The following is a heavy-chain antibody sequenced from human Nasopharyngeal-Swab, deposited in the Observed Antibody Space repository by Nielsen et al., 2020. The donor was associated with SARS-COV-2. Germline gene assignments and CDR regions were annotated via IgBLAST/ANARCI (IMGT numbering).Heavy chain of an antibody. CDR2: IKEDGSEK. D-gene: IGHD4-23*01. V-gene: IGHV3-7*03. Sequence: GESLKISCEASGFTFSTYWMSWVRQAPGKGLEWVANIKEDGSEKYYVDSVKGRFTISRDNAKSSLYQQMNSLRAEDTAVYYCAGGNSADHWGEGTLVTVSS. CDR1: GFTFSTYW. CDR3: AGGNSADH. J-gene: IGHJ4*02.